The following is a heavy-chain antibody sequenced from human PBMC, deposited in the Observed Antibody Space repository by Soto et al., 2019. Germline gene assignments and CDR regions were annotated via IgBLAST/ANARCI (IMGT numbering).Heavy chain of an antibody. CDR3: ARHLSLYYYDSSGYYLDYYYYGMDV. CDR2: IYPGDSDT. D-gene: IGHD3-22*01. J-gene: IGHJ6*02. V-gene: IGHV5-51*01. CDR1: GYSFTSYW. Sequence: PGESLKISCKGSGYSFTSYWIGWVRQMPGKGLEWMGIIYPGDSDTRYSPSFQGQVTISADKSISTAYLQWSSLKASDTAMYYCARHLSLYYYDSSGYYLDYYYYGMDVWGQGTPVTVSS.